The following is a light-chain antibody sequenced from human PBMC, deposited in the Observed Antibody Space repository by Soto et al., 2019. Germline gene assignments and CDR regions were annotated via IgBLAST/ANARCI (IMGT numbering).Light chain of an antibody. J-gene: IGLJ1*01. CDR3: STYSGASASSASYD. CDR2: EVS. Sequence: QSALTQPASVSGSPGQSITISCTGTSSDVGTFNLVSWYQQHPGKAPKLLIFEVSNRPSGVSIRFSGSKSGNTASLTISGLQAEDEADYYCSTYSGASASSASYDFATGTKVTVL. CDR1: SSDVGTFNL. V-gene: IGLV2-23*02.